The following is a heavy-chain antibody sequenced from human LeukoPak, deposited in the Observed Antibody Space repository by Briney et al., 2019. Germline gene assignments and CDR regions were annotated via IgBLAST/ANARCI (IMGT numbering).Heavy chain of an antibody. D-gene: IGHD2-2*01. CDR3: ARVGYCSSTSCYTVPYGMDV. CDR2: ISSSGSTI. CDR1: EFTLSSYA. V-gene: IGHV3-48*02. Sequence: GGSLRLSCAASEFTLSSYAMNWVRQAPGKGLKWVSYISSSGSTIYYADSVKGRFTISRDNAKNSLYLQMNSLRDEDTAVYYCARVGYCSSTSCYTVPYGMDVWGQGTTVTVSS. J-gene: IGHJ6*02.